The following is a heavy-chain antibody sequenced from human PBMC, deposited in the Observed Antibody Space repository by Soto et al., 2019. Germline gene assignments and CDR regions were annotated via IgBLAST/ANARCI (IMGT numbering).Heavy chain of an antibody. CDR3: ARDTGTYPYYFDY. CDR1: GGSISSGENL. CDR2: IHHSGST. Sequence: KTSETLSLTCTVSGGSISSGENLWNWIRQSPGKGLEWIGYIHHSGSTYYNPSLKSRLTISVDTSKNQISLKLNSVTAADTAVYYCARDTGTYPYYFDYWGQGTLVTVSS. V-gene: IGHV4-30-4*01. D-gene: IGHD1-26*01. J-gene: IGHJ4*02.